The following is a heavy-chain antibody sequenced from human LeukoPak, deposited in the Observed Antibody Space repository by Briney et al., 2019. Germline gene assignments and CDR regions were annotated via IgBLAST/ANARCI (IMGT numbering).Heavy chain of an antibody. CDR1: GYTFPNYA. Sequence: ASVKVSCKASGYTFPNYAMNWVRRAPGQGLEWMGWINTNTGNPTYAQGFTGRFVFSLDTSVSTAYLQISSLKAEDTAVYYCARPYSTAWSYEFFQHGGQGTLVTVSS. CDR2: INTNTGNP. V-gene: IGHV7-4-1*02. J-gene: IGHJ1*01. D-gene: IGHD6-19*01. CDR3: ARPYSTAWSYEFFQH.